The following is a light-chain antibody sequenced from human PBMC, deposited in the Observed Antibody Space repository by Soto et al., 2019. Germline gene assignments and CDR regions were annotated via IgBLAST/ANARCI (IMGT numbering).Light chain of an antibody. V-gene: IGLV2-23*02. Sequence: QSALTQPASVSGSPGQSITISCTGTSSDVGSYNLVSWYQQHPGKAPKLVIYDVNKRPSGVSNRFSGSKSGNTASLTISGLQAEDVADYYCCSYAGSSTWVFGGGTKLTVL. CDR2: DVN. J-gene: IGLJ3*02. CDR3: CSYAGSSTWV. CDR1: SSDVGSYNL.